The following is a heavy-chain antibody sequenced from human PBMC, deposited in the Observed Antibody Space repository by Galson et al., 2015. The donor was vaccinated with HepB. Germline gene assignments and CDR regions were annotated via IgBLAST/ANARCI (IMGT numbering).Heavy chain of an antibody. D-gene: IGHD3-22*01. Sequence: SLRLSCAASGFTFSSYEMNWVRQAPGKGLEWVSYISSSGSTIYYADSVKGRFTISRDNAKNSLYLQMNSLRAEDTAVYYCAKDVLDYYDSSGYYDYWGQGTLVTVSS. CDR2: ISSSGSTI. CDR3: AKDVLDYYDSSGYYDY. J-gene: IGHJ4*02. CDR1: GFTFSSYE. V-gene: IGHV3-48*03.